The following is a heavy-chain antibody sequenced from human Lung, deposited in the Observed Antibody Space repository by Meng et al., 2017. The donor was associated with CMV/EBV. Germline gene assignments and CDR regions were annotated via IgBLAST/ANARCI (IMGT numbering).Heavy chain of an antibody. V-gene: IGHV4-4*03. CDR1: GDSITNHNW. D-gene: IGHD3-10*01. CDR2: IPHRGSS. Sequence: GQVRESGPALVKRPETLSLTCAVSGDSITNHNWWAWVRQPPGKGLEWIGEIPHRGSSAYNPSLKSRVSMSIDKSKNQFSLKLTSVTAADTAVYHCLRRSGGSVWGQGTLVTVSS. CDR3: LRRSGGSV. J-gene: IGHJ1*01.